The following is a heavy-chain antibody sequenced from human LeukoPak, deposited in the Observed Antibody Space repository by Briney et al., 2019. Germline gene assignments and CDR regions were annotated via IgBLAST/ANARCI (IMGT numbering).Heavy chain of an antibody. CDR3: ARDPLANWGNHDY. Sequence: ASVKVSCKASGGTFSSYAISWVRQAPGQGLEWMGRIIPIFGTANYAQKFQGRVTITTDESTSTAYMELSSLRSEDTAVYYCARDPLANWGNHDYRGQGTLVTVSS. CDR1: GGTFSSYA. J-gene: IGHJ4*02. D-gene: IGHD7-27*01. V-gene: IGHV1-69*05. CDR2: IIPIFGTA.